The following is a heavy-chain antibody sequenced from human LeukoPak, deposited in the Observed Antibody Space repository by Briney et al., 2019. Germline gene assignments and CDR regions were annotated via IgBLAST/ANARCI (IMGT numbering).Heavy chain of an antibody. V-gene: IGHV4-4*07. Sequence: PSETLSLTCTVSGGSISSYYWSWIRQPAGKGLEWIGRIYTSGSTIYNPSLKSRVTMSVDTSKNQFSLKLSSVTAADTAVYYCARGRYESTRLSAYYYYYMDIWGKGTTVTVSS. CDR2: IYTSGST. D-gene: IGHD1-14*01. CDR3: ARGRYESTRLSAYYYYYMDI. CDR1: GGSISSYY. J-gene: IGHJ6*03.